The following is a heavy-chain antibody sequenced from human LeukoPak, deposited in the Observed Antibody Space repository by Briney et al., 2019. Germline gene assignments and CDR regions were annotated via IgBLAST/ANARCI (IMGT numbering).Heavy chain of an antibody. D-gene: IGHD3-22*01. CDR1: GGSFSGYY. J-gene: IGHJ3*02. Sequence: SETLSLTCAVYGGSFSGYYWSWIRQPPGKGLEWIGEINHSGSTNYNPSLKSRVTISVDTSKNQFSLKLTSVTVADTAVYYCARDGGGDDFDTSGYYPGSDIWGQGTMVTVSS. V-gene: IGHV4-34*01. CDR2: INHSGST. CDR3: ARDGGGDDFDTSGYYPGSDI.